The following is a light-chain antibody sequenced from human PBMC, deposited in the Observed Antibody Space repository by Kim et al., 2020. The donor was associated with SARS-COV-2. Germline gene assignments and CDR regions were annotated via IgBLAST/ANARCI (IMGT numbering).Light chain of an antibody. CDR3: QSFDTKTVI. V-gene: IGLV6-57*03. CDR1: NGSIGRNY. J-gene: IGLJ2*01. Sequence: NFMLTQPHPVSESPGKTVTISCTRSNGSIGRNYVQWYQQRPGTAPTNVIYEDNQRPSGVPDRFSGSIDRSSNSASLTISGLKIEDEAVYYCQSFDTKTVIFGAGTQLT. CDR2: EDN.